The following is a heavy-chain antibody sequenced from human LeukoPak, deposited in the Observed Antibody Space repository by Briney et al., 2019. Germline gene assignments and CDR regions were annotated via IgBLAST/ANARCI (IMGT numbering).Heavy chain of an antibody. J-gene: IGHJ6*02. CDR3: ARPPIGYYGMDV. CDR1: GVSFSGYY. Sequence: SETLSLTCAVYGVSFSGYYWSWIRQPPGKGLEWIGEINHSGSTNYNPSLKSRVTISVDTSKNQFSLKLSSVTAADTAVYYCARPPIGYYGMDVWGQGTTVTVSS. CDR2: INHSGST. V-gene: IGHV4-34*01. D-gene: IGHD3-22*01.